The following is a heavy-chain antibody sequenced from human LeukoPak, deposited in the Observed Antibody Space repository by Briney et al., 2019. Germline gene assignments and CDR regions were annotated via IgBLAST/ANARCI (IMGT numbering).Heavy chain of an antibody. J-gene: IGHJ6*03. Sequence: SETLSLTCTVSGGPISSYYWSWIRQPAGKGLEWIGRIYTSGSTNYNPSLKSRVTMSVDTSKNQFSLKLSSVTAADTAVYYCARYSITMVQGVIVYYYYYMDVWGKGTTVTVSS. CDR3: ARYSITMVQGVIVYYYYYMDV. CDR1: GGPISSYY. D-gene: IGHD3-10*01. V-gene: IGHV4-4*07. CDR2: IYTSGST.